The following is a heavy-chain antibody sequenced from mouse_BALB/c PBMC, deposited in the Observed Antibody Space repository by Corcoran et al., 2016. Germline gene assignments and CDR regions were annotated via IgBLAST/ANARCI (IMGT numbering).Heavy chain of an antibody. V-gene: IGHV1S136*01. CDR2: INPYNDGT. Sequence: EVQLQQSGPELVKPGASVKMSCKASGYTFTSYVMHWVKQKPGQGLEWIGYINPYNDGTKYNEKFKGKATLTSDKSSSTAYMELSSLTSEDSAVYYCAREGIYDGYPWFAYWGQGTLVTVSA. CDR1: GYTFTSYV. CDR3: AREGIYDGYPWFAY. J-gene: IGHJ3*01. D-gene: IGHD2-3*01.